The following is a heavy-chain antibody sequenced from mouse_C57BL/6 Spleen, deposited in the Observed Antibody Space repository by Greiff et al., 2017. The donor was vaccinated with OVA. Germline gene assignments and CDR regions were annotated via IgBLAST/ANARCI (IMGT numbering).Heavy chain of an antibody. CDR2: INPGSGGT. J-gene: IGHJ3*01. V-gene: IGHV1-54*01. Sequence: VQLVESGAELVRPGPSVKVSCKASGYAFTNYLIEWVKQRPGQGLEWIGVINPGSGGTNYNEKFKGKATLTADKSSSTAYMQLSSLTSEDSAVYFCARGDDGYYVGFAYWGQGTLVTVSA. CDR3: ARGDDGYYVGFAY. CDR1: GYAFTNYL. D-gene: IGHD2-3*01.